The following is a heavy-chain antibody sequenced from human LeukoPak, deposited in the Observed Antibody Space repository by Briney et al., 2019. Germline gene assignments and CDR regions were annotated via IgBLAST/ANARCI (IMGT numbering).Heavy chain of an antibody. D-gene: IGHD6-19*01. Sequence: SETLSLTCTVSGGSVSSGSYYWSWIRQPPGKGLEWIGYIYYSGSTNYNPSLKSRVTISVDTSKNQFSLKLSSVTAADTAAYYCARDSEYSSGWEGFDYWGQGTLVTVSS. J-gene: IGHJ4*02. CDR1: GGSVSSGSYY. CDR3: ARDSEYSSGWEGFDY. V-gene: IGHV4-61*01. CDR2: IYYSGST.